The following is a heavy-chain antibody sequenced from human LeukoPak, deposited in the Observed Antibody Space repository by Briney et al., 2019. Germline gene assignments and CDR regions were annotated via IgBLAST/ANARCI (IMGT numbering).Heavy chain of an antibody. J-gene: IGHJ5*02. CDR2: IIPIFGTA. V-gene: IGHV1-69*06. CDR3: ARGGPLDDILTGYLNWFDP. CDR1: GGTFSSYA. D-gene: IGHD3-9*01. Sequence: SVKVSCKASGGTFSSYAISWVRQAPGQGLEWMGGIIPIFGTANYAQKFQGRVTITADKSTSTAYMELSSLRSEDTAVYYCARGGPLDDILTGYLNWFDPWGQGTLVTVSS.